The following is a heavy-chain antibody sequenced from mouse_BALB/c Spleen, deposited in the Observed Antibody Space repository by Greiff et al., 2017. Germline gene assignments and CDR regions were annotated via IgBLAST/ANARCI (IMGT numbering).Heavy chain of an antibody. CDR2: ICAGGST. J-gene: IGHJ2*01. Sequence: VKLVESGPGLVAPSQSLSITCTVSGFSLTSYGVHWVRQPPGKGLEWLGVICAGGSTNYNSALMSRLSISKDNSKSQVFLKMNSLQTDDTAMYYCAREDYDYDYFDYWGQGTTLTVSS. D-gene: IGHD2-4*01. CDR3: AREDYDYDYFDY. CDR1: GFSLTSYG. V-gene: IGHV2-9*02.